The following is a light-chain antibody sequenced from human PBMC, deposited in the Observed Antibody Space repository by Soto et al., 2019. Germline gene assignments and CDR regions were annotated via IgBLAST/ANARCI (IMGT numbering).Light chain of an antibody. J-gene: IGLJ1*01. CDR1: TGAVTSGHY. Sequence: QAVVTQEPSLTVSPGGTVTLTCGSSTGAVTSGHYPYWFQQKPGQAPRTLIYDTSNKHSWTPARFSGSLLGGKAALTLSGAQXEXXAXYYCLLSYSGVSYVFGTGTKLTVL. V-gene: IGLV7-46*01. CDR3: LLSYSGVSYV. CDR2: DTS.